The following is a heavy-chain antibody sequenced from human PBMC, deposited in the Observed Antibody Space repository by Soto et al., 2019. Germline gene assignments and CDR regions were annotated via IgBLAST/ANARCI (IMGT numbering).Heavy chain of an antibody. CDR2: ISYDGSNK. D-gene: IGHD5-12*01. Sequence: QVQLVESGGGVVQPGRSLRLSCAASGFTFSSYAMHWVRQAPGKGLEWVAVISYDGSNKYYADSVKGRFTISRDNSKNTLYLQRNSLRAEDTAVYYCARDLGGYSGYDYYYFDYWGQGTLVTVSS. V-gene: IGHV3-30-3*01. CDR3: ARDLGGYSGYDYYYFDY. CDR1: GFTFSSYA. J-gene: IGHJ4*02.